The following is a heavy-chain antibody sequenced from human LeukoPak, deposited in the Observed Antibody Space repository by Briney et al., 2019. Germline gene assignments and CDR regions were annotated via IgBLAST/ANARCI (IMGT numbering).Heavy chain of an antibody. Sequence: GASVKVSCKASGGTFSSYAISWVRQAPGQGLEWMGGIIPIFGTANYAQKFQGRVTITADESTSTAYMELSSLRSEDTAVYYCARDHVGEWELRYLDYWGQGTLVTVSS. J-gene: IGHJ4*02. V-gene: IGHV1-69*13. CDR2: IIPIFGTA. CDR3: ARDHVGEWELRYLDY. CDR1: GGTFSSYA. D-gene: IGHD1-26*01.